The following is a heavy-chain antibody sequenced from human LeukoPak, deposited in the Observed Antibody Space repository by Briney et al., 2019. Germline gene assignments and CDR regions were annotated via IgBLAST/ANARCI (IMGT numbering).Heavy chain of an antibody. V-gene: IGHV3-7*03. CDR3: ARASELFDYYYGMDV. J-gene: IGHJ6*02. CDR1: GFTFSSYW. Sequence: GGSLRLSCAASGFTFSSYWMNWARQAPGKGLEWVANIKQDGSEKYYVDSVKGRFTISRDNAKNSLYLQMDSLRAEDTAVYYCARASELFDYYYGMDVWGQGTTVTVSS. CDR2: IKQDGSEK. D-gene: IGHD3-10*01.